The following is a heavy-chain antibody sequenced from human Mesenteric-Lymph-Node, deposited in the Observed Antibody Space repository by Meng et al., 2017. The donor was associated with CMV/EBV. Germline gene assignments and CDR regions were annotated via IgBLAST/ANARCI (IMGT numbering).Heavy chain of an antibody. V-gene: IGHV4-38-2*02. Sequence: SETLSLTCSVSGYSISSGYYWSWARQSPGQGLEWVASVHHSGTTYYRPSLRSRVNISVDTSKNQFSLRLNYVTAADTAVYYCARYINTGFYFDYWGQGMLVTVSS. CDR1: GYSISSGYY. J-gene: IGHJ4*02. CDR3: ARYINTGFYFDY. D-gene: IGHD2-8*02. CDR2: VHHSGTT.